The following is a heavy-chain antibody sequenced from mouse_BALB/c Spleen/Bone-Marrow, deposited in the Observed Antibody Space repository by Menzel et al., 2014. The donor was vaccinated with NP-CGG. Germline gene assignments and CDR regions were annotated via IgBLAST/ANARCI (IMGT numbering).Heavy chain of an antibody. CDR3: AGDLSYGNSWYFDG. J-gene: IGHJ1*01. CDR2: IRNKANGYTT. D-gene: IGHD2-1*01. V-gene: IGHV7-3*02. Sequence: VQLKESGGGLVQPGSSLRLSCATSGFTFTDYYMSWVRQPPGKALEWLGFIRNKANGYTTEYSASVKGRFTISRDNSQSILYLQMNTLRAEDSATYYCAGDLSYGNSWYFDGWGAGTTVTVSS. CDR1: GFTFTDYY.